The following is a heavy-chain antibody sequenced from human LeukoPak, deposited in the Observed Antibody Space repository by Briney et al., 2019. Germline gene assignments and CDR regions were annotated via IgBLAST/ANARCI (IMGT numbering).Heavy chain of an antibody. CDR2: INHSGST. D-gene: IGHD1-14*01. CDR1: GGSFRGYY. V-gene: IGHV4-34*01. CDR3: ARGQYRGTYYYYYGMDV. J-gene: IGHJ6*02. Sequence: SETLSLTCAVYGGSFRGYYWSWIRQPPGKGLEWIGEINHSGSTNYNPSLKSRVTISVDTSKNQFSLKLSSVTAADTAVYYCARGQYRGTYYYYYGMDVWGQGTTVTVSS.